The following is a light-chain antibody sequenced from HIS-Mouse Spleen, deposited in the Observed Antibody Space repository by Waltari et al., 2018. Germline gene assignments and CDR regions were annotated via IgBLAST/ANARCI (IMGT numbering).Light chain of an antibody. V-gene: IGLV2-8*01. CDR3: SSYAGSNNLV. J-gene: IGLJ2*01. CDR1: SSAVGGYTY. CDR2: EVS. Sequence: QSALTQPPSASGSPGPSVTISCTEPSSAVGGYTYVSWYQQHPGKAPKLMIYEVSKRPAGVPDRFSGSKSGNTASLTVSGLQAEDEADYYCSSYAGSNNLVFGGGTKLTVL.